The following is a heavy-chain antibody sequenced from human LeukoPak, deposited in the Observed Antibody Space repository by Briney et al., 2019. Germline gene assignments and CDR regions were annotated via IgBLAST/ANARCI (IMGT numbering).Heavy chain of an antibody. CDR3: ASSERIGYQLRRDAFDI. CDR1: GYTFTGYY. CDR2: INPNSGGT. Sequence: ASVKVSCKASGYTFTGYYMHWVRQAPGQGLEWMGWINPNSGGTNYAQKFQGRVTMTRDTSITTVYMELSSLRSDDSAVYFCASSERIGYQLRRDAFDIWGQGTMVTVSS. J-gene: IGHJ3*02. V-gene: IGHV1-2*02. D-gene: IGHD2-2*01.